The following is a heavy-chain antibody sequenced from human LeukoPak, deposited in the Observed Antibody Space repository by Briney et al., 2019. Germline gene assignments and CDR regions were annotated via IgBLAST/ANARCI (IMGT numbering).Heavy chain of an antibody. V-gene: IGHV4-34*01. J-gene: IGHJ4*02. Sequence: PSETLSLTCAVSGRSFSAYYWSWIRQPPGKGLEWIGEINHSGSANYNPSLKSRVTISVDTSKNQFSLKLSSLTAADTAMYYCARRTGVFYGSGSFYNVGRFDYWGQGTLVTVSS. CDR3: ARRTGVFYGSGSFYNVGRFDY. CDR2: INHSGSA. CDR1: GRSFSAYY. D-gene: IGHD3-10*01.